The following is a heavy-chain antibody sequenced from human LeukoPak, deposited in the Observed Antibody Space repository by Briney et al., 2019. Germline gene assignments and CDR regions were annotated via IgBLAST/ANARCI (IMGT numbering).Heavy chain of an antibody. D-gene: IGHD3-22*01. CDR3: ARMGGYYDSSGYYPDAFDI. CDR2: INAGNGNT. CDR1: GYTFTSYA. V-gene: IGHV1-3*01. J-gene: IGHJ3*02. Sequence: ASVKVSCTASGYTFTSYAMHWVRQAPGQRLEWMGWINAGNGNTKYSQKFQGRVTITRDTSASTAYMELSSLRSEDTAVYYCARMGGYYDSSGYYPDAFDIWGQGTMVTVSS.